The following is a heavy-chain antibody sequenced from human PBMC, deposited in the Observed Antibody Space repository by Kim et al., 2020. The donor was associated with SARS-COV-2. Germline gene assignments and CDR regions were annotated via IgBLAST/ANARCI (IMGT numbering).Heavy chain of an antibody. CDR1: GFTFSSYW. D-gene: IGHD1-26*01. CDR2: INSDGSST. V-gene: IGHV3-74*01. J-gene: IGHJ6*02. CDR3: ARERWELGYYYYYGMDV. Sequence: GGSLRLSCAASGFTFSSYWMHWVRQAPGKGLVWVSRINSDGSSTSYADSVKGRFTISRDNAKNTLYLQMNSLRAEDTAVYYCARERWELGYYYYYGMDVWGQGTTVTVSS.